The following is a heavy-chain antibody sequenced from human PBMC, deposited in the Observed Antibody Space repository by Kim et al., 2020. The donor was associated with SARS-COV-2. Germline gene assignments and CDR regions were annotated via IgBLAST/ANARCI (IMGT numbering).Heavy chain of an antibody. J-gene: IGHJ4*02. V-gene: IGHV3-23*01. CDR3: VKNKMARGLSDY. Sequence: TYYADPVKGRFTISRDNSRNTVYLQMSSLRVDDTAVYYCVKNKMARGLSDYWGRGTLVTVSS. D-gene: IGHD3-10*01. CDR2: T.